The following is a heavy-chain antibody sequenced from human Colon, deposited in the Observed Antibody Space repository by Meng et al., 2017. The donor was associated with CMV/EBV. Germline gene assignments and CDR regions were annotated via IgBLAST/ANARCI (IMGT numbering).Heavy chain of an antibody. CDR1: GYTFTGYH. D-gene: IGHD2-2*01. CDR2: ISPNSGAT. J-gene: IGHJ6*02. V-gene: IGHV1-2*02. CDR3: ARHYCSSAPCYTTHHYYGVDV. Sequence: ASVKVSCKASGYTFTGYHMHWVRQAPGQGLEWMGWISPNSGATNYAQKFQGRVTMTRDTAISTAYMKLSRLRSDDTAVYYCARHYCSSAPCYTTHHYYGVDVWGQGTTVTVSS.